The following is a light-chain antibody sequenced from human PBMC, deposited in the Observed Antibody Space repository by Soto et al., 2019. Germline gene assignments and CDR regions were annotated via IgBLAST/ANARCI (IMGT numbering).Light chain of an antibody. CDR2: DAS. CDR3: QQRNNWPPSIT. CDR1: QSVGGH. J-gene: IGKJ5*01. Sequence: EILLTQSPATLSLSPGERATLSCRASQSVGGHLAWYQQKPGQAPRLLIYDASDRATGIPARFSGSGSETDFTLTISSLEPDDFGVYYCQQRNNWPPSITFGQGTRLEIK. V-gene: IGKV3-11*01.